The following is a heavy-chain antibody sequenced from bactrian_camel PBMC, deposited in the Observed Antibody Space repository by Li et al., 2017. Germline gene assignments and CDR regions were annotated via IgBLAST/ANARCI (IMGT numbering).Heavy chain of an antibody. J-gene: IGHJ4*01. CDR3: AAAGWVRAWLHGHGRNNI. V-gene: IGHV3S31*01. CDR2: IDNWGWSE. CDR1: GFPFEDHP. Sequence: EVQLVESGGGSVQPGGSLSLSCAASGFPFEDHPMHWLRQAPGKGLEWVSTIDNWGWSESYADSVKGRFTVSRDNNKNMLYLQLSDLKTEDTAMYYCAAAGWVRAWLHGHGRNNIWGQGTQVTVS. D-gene: IGHD1*01.